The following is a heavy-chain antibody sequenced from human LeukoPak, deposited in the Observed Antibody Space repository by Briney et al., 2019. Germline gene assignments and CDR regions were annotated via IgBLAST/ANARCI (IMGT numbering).Heavy chain of an antibody. D-gene: IGHD4/OR15-4a*01. CDR2: INHSGST. Sequence: SETLSLTCAVYGGSFSGYYWSWIRQPPGKGLEWIGEINHSGSTNYNPSLKSRVTISVDTSKNQFSLKLSSVTAADTAVYYCARLNNLFDPWGQGTLVTVSS. CDR1: GGSFSGYY. J-gene: IGHJ5*02. V-gene: IGHV4-34*01. CDR3: ARLNNLFDP.